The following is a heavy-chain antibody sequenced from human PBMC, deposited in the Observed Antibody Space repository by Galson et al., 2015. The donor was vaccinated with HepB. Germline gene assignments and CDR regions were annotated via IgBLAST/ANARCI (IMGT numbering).Heavy chain of an antibody. CDR2: IKSKADGGTT. CDR1: GFTLSNAW. J-gene: IGHJ4*02. Sequence: SLRLSCAASGFTLSNAWMSWVRQAPGKELEWVGRIKSKADGGTTDYAAPVKGRFTISRDDSKNTLYLQMNSLKTEDTAVYYCTTEQQLVPPYWGQGTLVTVSS. V-gene: IGHV3-15*01. CDR3: TTEQQLVPPY. D-gene: IGHD6-6*01.